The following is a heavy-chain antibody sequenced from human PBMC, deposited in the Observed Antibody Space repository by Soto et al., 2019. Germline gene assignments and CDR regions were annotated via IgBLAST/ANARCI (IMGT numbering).Heavy chain of an antibody. CDR2: ISWNSGSI. J-gene: IGHJ4*02. D-gene: IGHD2-2*01. Sequence: GGSLRLSCAASGFTFDDYAMHWVRQAPGKGLEWVSGISWNSGSIGYADSVKGRFTISRDNSKNTLYLQMNSLRAEDTAVYYCAKALQRYCSSTSCYARQEYWGQGTLVTVSS. CDR1: GFTFDDYA. CDR3: AKALQRYCSSTSCYARQEY. V-gene: IGHV3-9*01.